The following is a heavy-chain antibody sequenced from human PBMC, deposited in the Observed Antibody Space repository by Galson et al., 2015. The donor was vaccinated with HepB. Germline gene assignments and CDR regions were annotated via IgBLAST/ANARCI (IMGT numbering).Heavy chain of an antibody. Sequence: SLRLSCAASGFTFSDYYMAWIRQAPGKGLEWLSYISSSSLYTSYADSVKGRFTISRDNAKSSLNLQMNSLRVDDTAVYYCARVADVDYGDHSFFDYWGQGALVTVSS. D-gene: IGHD4-23*01. J-gene: IGHJ4*02. CDR2: ISSSSLYT. CDR3: ARVADVDYGDHSFFDY. CDR1: GFTFSDYY. V-gene: IGHV3-11*06.